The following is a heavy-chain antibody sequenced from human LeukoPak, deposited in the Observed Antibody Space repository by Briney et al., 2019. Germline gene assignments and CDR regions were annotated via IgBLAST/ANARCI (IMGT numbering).Heavy chain of an antibody. D-gene: IGHD6-13*01. CDR3: ARAGSSWKDYYYYYMDV. CDR1: GYTFTGYY. CDR2: INPNSGGT. J-gene: IGHJ6*03. Sequence: ASVKVSCKASGYTFTGYYMHWVRQAPGQGLEWMGWINPNSGGTNYAQKFQGRVTMTRDTSISTAYMELSRLRSDDTAVYYCARAGSSWKDYYYYYMDVWGKGTTVTVSS. V-gene: IGHV1-2*02.